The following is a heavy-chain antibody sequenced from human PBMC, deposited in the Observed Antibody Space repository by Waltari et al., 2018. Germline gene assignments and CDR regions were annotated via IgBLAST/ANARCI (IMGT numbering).Heavy chain of an antibody. D-gene: IGHD2-2*01. Sequence: QVQLVQSGAEVKKPGASVKVSCKASGYTFTGYYMHWVRQAPGQGLEWMGWINPNSGGTNYEQKFQGRVTMTRDTSISTAYMELSRLRSDDTAVYYCARDLSRPSRGAYYYYGMDVWGQGTTVTVSS. V-gene: IGHV1-2*02. J-gene: IGHJ6*02. CDR1: GYTFTGYY. CDR3: ARDLSRPSRGAYYYYGMDV. CDR2: INPNSGGT.